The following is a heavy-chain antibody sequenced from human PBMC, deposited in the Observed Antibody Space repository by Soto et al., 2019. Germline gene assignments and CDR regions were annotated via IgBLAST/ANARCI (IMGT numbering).Heavy chain of an antibody. CDR2: INPKSGAT. D-gene: IGHD3-22*01. Sequence: QVQLVQSGAEVKKPGASVKVSCKASGYTFTDYYLHWVRQAPGQGLEWMGWINPKSGATHYSQKFQGWVTVTRDTSISTANMEVSRLTSDDTAVYYCATESSGYGGYYYYGMDVWGQGTTVTVSS. J-gene: IGHJ6*02. V-gene: IGHV1-2*04. CDR1: GYTFTDYY. CDR3: ATESSGYGGYYYYGMDV.